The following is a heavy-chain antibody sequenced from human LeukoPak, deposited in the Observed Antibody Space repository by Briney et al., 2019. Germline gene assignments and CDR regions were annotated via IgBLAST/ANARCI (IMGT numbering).Heavy chain of an antibody. V-gene: IGHV3-30*02. Sequence: PGGSLRLSCAASGFTFSSYGMHWVRQAPGKGLEWVAFIRYDGSNKYYADSVKGRFTISRDNSKNTLYLQMNSLRAEDTAVYYCAKPVWGVTAILYYFDHWGQGTLVTVSS. CDR2: IRYDGSNK. CDR1: GFTFSSYG. D-gene: IGHD2-21*02. J-gene: IGHJ4*02. CDR3: AKPVWGVTAILYYFDH.